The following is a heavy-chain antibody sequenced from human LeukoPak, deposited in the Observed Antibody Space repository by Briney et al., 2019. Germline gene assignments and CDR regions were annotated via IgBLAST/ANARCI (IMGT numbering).Heavy chain of an antibody. V-gene: IGHV4-34*01. CDR1: GGSFSGYY. CDR2: INHSGST. CDR3: ARSSYYYYMDV. J-gene: IGHJ6*03. Sequence: SETLSLTCAVSGGSFSGYYSSWIRHPPGKGLEWIGEINHSGSTNYNPSLKSPVTISVDTSKYQLSLKLSSVTAADTAVYYCARSSYYYYMDVWGKGTTVTVSS.